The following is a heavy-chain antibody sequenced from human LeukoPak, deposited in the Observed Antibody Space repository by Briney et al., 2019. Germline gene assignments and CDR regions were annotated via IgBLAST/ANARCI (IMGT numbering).Heavy chain of an antibody. V-gene: IGHV3-23*01. Sequence: PGGSLRLSCAASGLTFNNYAMSWVRQAPGKGLEWVSGICGSGGSTYYADSVKGRFTISRDNSKNTLYLQMNSLRAEDTAVYYCAKYPYYDFWSGYSKWFDPWGQGTLVTVSS. D-gene: IGHD3-3*01. CDR2: ICGSGGST. J-gene: IGHJ5*02. CDR3: AKYPYYDFWSGYSKWFDP. CDR1: GLTFNNYA.